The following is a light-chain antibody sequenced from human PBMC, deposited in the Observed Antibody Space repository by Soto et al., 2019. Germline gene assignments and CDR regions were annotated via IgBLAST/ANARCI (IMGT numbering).Light chain of an antibody. CDR1: QSVGSD. Sequence: EIVMTQSPATLSVSPGERSTLSCRASQSVGSDLAWYQQKPGQAPRLVIYDIFTRATGVPTRFSGSGSGTDFTLTISRLEPEDFVVFYCYQYGSTPPTFGQGTKVDI. CDR3: YQYGSTPPT. V-gene: IGKV3D-15*01. CDR2: DIF. J-gene: IGKJ1*01.